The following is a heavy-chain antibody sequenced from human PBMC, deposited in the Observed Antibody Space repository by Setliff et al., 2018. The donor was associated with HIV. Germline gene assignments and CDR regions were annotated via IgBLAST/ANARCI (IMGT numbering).Heavy chain of an antibody. CDR1: GYSFTTYA. V-gene: IGHV1-18*01. Sequence: ASVKVSCKASGYSFTTYAISWVRQAPGQGLEWMGWISAYNGNTLYAQKFQGRVTMTTDTSTSTAYMELRSLTSDDTAVYYCARGRASYNVLVYWGQGSLVTVSS. CDR2: ISAYNGNT. J-gene: IGHJ4*02. CDR3: ARGRASYNVLVY. D-gene: IGHD1-1*01.